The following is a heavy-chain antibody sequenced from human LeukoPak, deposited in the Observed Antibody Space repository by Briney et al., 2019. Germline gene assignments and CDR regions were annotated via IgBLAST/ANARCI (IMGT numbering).Heavy chain of an antibody. D-gene: IGHD3-10*01. J-gene: IGHJ6*03. V-gene: IGHV1-46*01. CDR1: GYTFTRYY. Sequence: ASVKASCKASGYTFTRYYMYWVRQAPGQGLEWMGIINPSGGSTNYAQKFQGRVTMTRDTSTDTVYMELSSLRSEDTAVYYCARGPSITMIRGGQWYYYMDVWGKGTTVTISS. CDR3: ARGPSITMIRGGQWYYYMDV. CDR2: INPSGGST.